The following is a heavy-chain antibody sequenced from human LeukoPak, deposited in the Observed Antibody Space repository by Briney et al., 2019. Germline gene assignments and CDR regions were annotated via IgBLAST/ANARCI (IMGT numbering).Heavy chain of an antibody. Sequence: GGSLRLSCAASGFTFSSYEMNWVRQAPGKGLEWVSYISSSGSTIYYADSVKGRFTISRDNAKNSLYLQMNSLRAEDTAVYSCARYYGVDIDYWGQGTLVTVSS. CDR1: GFTFSSYE. J-gene: IGHJ4*02. CDR2: ISSSGSTI. D-gene: IGHD3-10*01. V-gene: IGHV3-48*03. CDR3: ARYYGVDIDY.